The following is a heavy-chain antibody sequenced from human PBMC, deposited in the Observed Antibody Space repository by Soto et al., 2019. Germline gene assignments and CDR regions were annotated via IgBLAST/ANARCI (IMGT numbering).Heavy chain of an antibody. CDR2: ISGRGGST. J-gene: IGHJ4*02. V-gene: IGHV3-23*01. Sequence: GGSLRLSCAASGFTFSSYAMSWVRQAPGKGLEWVSDISGRGGSTYYADSVKGRFTISRDNSKNTLYRQMNSLRAEDTAVYYCAKHTATVPGPFDYWGQGTLVTVTS. CDR1: GFTFSSYA. CDR3: AKHTATVPGPFDY. D-gene: IGHD5-18*01.